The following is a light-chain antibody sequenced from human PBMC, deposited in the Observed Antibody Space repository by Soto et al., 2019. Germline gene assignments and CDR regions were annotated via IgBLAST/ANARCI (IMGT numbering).Light chain of an antibody. Sequence: DIEMTHSPSTLSAAVCDRVTITCRASQDIGTWLAWYQQKPEKAPKVLIYRASHLESGVPSRFSASGTGTEFSLTINGLQADDFATYYCQQYHIPSWTFGQGTKVDIK. CDR3: QQYHIPSWT. J-gene: IGKJ1*01. CDR1: QDIGTW. CDR2: RAS. V-gene: IGKV1-5*03.